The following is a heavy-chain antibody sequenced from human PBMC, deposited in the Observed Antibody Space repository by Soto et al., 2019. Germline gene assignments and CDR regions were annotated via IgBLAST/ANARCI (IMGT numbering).Heavy chain of an antibody. Sequence: GGSLRLSCAASGFTFSNAWMNWVRQAPGKGLEWVGRIKSKTDGGTTDYAAPVKGRFTISRDDSKNTLYLQMNSLKTEDTAVYYCSTETSSDSSWSPYYYYGMDVWGQGTTVTVSS. CDR1: GFTFSNAW. CDR2: IKSKTDGGTT. J-gene: IGHJ6*02. V-gene: IGHV3-15*07. CDR3: STETSSDSSWSPYYYYGMDV. D-gene: IGHD6-13*01.